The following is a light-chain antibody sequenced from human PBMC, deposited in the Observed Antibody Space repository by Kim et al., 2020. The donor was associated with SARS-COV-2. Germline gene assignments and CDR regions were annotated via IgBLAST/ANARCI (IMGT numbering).Light chain of an antibody. Sequence: QSALTQPRSVSGSPGQSVTISCTGTSSDVGGYNYVSWYQHHPGKAPKLMIYDVNKRPSAVPDRFSGSKSGNTASLTISGLQAEDEADYYCYSFAGTYTWVFGGGTQLTVL. CDR1: SSDVGGYNY. CDR2: DVN. J-gene: IGLJ3*02. V-gene: IGLV2-11*01. CDR3: YSFAGTYTWV.